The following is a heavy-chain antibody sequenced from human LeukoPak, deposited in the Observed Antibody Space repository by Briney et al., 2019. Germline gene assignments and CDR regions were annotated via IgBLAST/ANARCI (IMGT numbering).Heavy chain of an antibody. CDR1: GGTFSIYA. V-gene: IGHV1-69*13. J-gene: IGHJ6*04. CDR2: IIPIFGTA. D-gene: IGHD6-19*01. CDR3: ARDTHSSGADV. Sequence: SVTLSCTASGGTFSIYAISWERRAPGQGLEWMGGIIPIFGTANYAQKFQGRVTITAVESTSTAYMELSSLRSEDTAVYYCARDTHSSGADVWGKGTTVTVSS.